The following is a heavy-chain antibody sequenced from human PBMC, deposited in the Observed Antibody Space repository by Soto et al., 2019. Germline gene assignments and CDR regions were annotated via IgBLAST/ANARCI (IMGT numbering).Heavy chain of an antibody. J-gene: IGHJ4*02. D-gene: IGHD6-6*01. CDR1: GFTFCSYP. V-gene: IGHV3-30-3*01. CDR3: ARDLRYSSSPGDY. Sequence: GSSLRGFCAASGFTFCSYPMHWVRQAPGKGLEWVAVISYDGSNKYYADSVKGRFTISRDNSKNTLYLQMNSLRAEDTAVYYCARDLRYSSSPGDYWGQLPLFTVSS. CDR2: ISYDGSNK.